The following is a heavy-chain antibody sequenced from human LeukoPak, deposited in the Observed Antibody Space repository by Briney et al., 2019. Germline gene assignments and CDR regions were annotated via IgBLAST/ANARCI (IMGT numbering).Heavy chain of an antibody. CDR1: GGTFSSYA. J-gene: IGHJ6*03. CDR2: IIPIFGTA. D-gene: IGHD3-3*01. Sequence: SVKVSCKXSGGTFSSYAISWVRQAPGQGLEWMGGIIPIFGTANYAQKFQGRVTITTDESTSTAYMELSSLRSEDTAVYYCARVHDFWSGSPYYYYMDVWGKGNTVTVSS. CDR3: ARVHDFWSGSPYYYYMDV. V-gene: IGHV1-69*05.